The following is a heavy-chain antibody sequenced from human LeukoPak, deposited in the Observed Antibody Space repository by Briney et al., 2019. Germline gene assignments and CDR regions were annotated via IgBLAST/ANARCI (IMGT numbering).Heavy chain of an antibody. CDR2: ISAYNGNT. D-gene: IGHD6-19*01. CDR3: ARHSSGSVGDWYFDL. Sequence: ASVKISCKASGYTFTSYGISWVRQAPGQGLEWMGWISAYNGNTNYAQKLQGRVTMTTDTSTSTAYKELRSLRSDDTAVYYCARHSSGSVGDWYFDLWGRGTLVTVSS. J-gene: IGHJ2*01. V-gene: IGHV1-18*01. CDR1: GYTFTSYG.